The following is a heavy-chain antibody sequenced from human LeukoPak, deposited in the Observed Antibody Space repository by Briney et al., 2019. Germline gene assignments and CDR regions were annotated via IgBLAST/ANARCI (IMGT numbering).Heavy chain of an antibody. V-gene: IGHV4-4*02. CDR2: IYHSGST. Sequence: PSETLSLTCAVSGGSISSSNWWSWVRPPPGKGLEWIGEIYHSGSTNYNPSLKSRVTISVDKSKNQFSLKLSSVTAADTAVYYCARAGKDTMVRGVKGGWFDPWGQGTLVTVSS. CDR1: GGSISSSNW. J-gene: IGHJ5*02. D-gene: IGHD3-10*01. CDR3: ARAGKDTMVRGVKGGWFDP.